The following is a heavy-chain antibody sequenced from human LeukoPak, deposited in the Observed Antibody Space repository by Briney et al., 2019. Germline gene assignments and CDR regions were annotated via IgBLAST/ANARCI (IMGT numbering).Heavy chain of an antibody. J-gene: IGHJ5*02. D-gene: IGHD3-10*01. CDR3: ARVLGRLRFGELSITGNWFDP. Sequence: ASVKVSCKASGGTFSSYAISWVRQAPGQGLEWMGGIIPIFGTANYAQKFQGRVTITTDESTSTAYMELSSLRSEDTAVYYCARVLGRLRFGELSITGNWFDPWGQGTLVTVSS. CDR2: IIPIFGTA. V-gene: IGHV1-69*05. CDR1: GGTFSSYA.